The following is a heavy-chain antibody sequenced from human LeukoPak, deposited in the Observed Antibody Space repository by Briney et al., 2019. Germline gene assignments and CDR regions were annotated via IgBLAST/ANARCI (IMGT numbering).Heavy chain of an antibody. CDR3: ARLGSQGGVAALDY. D-gene: IGHD6-25*01. Sequence: GGSLRLSCAASGFTFSSYAMHWVRQAPGKGLVWVSRINSDGSSTSYADSVKGRFTISRDNAKNTLYLQMNSLRAEDTAVYYCARLGSQGGVAALDYWGQGTLVTVSS. J-gene: IGHJ4*02. CDR2: INSDGSST. CDR1: GFTFSSYA. V-gene: IGHV3-74*01.